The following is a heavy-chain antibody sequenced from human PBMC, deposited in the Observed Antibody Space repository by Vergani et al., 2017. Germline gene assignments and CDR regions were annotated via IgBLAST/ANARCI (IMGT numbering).Heavy chain of an antibody. CDR2: INWNSDSI. CDR1: GFTFDDYA. CDR3: VKDIAASGNYWYFDL. V-gene: IGHV3-9*01. J-gene: IGHJ2*01. Sequence: EVQLLESGGGLAQPGRSLGLSCAASGFTFDDYAMPWVRQAPGKGLEWVSGINWNSDSIAYADSVKGRFTISRDNAKNSLYLQMNSLRAEDTALYYCVKDIAASGNYWYFDLWGRGTLVTVSS. D-gene: IGHD6-13*01.